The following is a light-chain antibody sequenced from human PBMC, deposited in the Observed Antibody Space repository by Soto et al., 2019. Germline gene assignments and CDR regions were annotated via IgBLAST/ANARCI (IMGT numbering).Light chain of an antibody. CDR2: DAS. CDR1: QYIGSA. Sequence: VLTQTPPTLSVSPGDRATLSCRASQYIGSAVAWYHQRSGQAPRLLIFDASIRVPTTPARFSGSVSGTEFTLTISSLEPEDFAVYYCQQYGSSGTFGQGTKVDIK. V-gene: IGKV3-15*01. CDR3: QQYGSSGT. J-gene: IGKJ1*01.